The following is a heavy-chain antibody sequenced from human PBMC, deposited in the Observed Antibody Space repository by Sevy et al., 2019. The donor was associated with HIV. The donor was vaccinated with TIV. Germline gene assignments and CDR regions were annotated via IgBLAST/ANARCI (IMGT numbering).Heavy chain of an antibody. CDR1: GGSISSYY. V-gene: IGHV4-4*07. Sequence: SETLSLTCTVSGGSISSYYWSWIRQPAGKGLEWIGRIYTSGSTNYNPSLKSRVTMSVDTSKNQFSLKLSSVTAADTAVYYCARERPPRSRGSPDAFDIWGQGTMVTVSS. CDR3: ARERPPRSRGSPDAFDI. D-gene: IGHD3-10*01. J-gene: IGHJ3*02. CDR2: IYTSGST.